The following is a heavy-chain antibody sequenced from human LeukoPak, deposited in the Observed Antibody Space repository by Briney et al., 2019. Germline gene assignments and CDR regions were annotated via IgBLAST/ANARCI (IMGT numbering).Heavy chain of an antibody. CDR3: ARGGGGYVGFDY. Sequence: GGSLRLSCAASGFTFSSYSMNWVRQAPGKGLEWVSSISSSSSYIYYADSVKGRFTISRDNAKNSLYLQMNSLRAEDTAVYYCARGGGGYVGFDYWGQGTLVTVSS. CDR1: GFTFSSYS. D-gene: IGHD5-12*01. V-gene: IGHV3-21*01. J-gene: IGHJ4*02. CDR2: ISSSSSYI.